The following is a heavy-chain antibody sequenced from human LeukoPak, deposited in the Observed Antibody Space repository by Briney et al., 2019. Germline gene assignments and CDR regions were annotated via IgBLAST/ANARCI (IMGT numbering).Heavy chain of an antibody. J-gene: IGHJ4*02. V-gene: IGHV1-18*01. CDR2: ISAYNGNT. D-gene: IGHD2-2*01. Sequence: ASVKVSCKASGYTFTSYGISWVRQAPGQGLEWMGWISAYNGNTNYAQKLQGRVTMTTDTSTSTAYMELRSLRSDDTAVYYCARVRDLIVVVPAADFGYWGQGTLVTVSS. CDR1: GYTFTSYG. CDR3: ARVRDLIVVVPAADFGY.